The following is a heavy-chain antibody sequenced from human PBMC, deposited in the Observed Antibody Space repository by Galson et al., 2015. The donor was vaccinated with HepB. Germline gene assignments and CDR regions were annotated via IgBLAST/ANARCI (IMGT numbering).Heavy chain of an antibody. CDR2: ISSSSSTI. V-gene: IGHV3-48*02. CDR3: ARAGPHGWGCSSTSCKYYFDY. D-gene: IGHD2-2*01. Sequence: SLRLSCAASGFTFSSYSMNWVRQAPGKGLEWVSYISSSSSTIYYADSVKGRFTISRDNAKNSLYLQMNSLRDEDTAVYYCARAGPHGWGCSSTSCKYYFDYWGQGTLVTVSS. J-gene: IGHJ4*02. CDR1: GFTFSSYS.